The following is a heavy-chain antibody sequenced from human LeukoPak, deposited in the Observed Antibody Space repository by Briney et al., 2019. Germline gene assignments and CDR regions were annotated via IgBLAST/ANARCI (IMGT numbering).Heavy chain of an antibody. CDR3: AKDGQSFNSMWDYLDS. V-gene: IGHV3-23*01. CDR2: IGGDDT. D-gene: IGHD1-26*01. CDR1: GFDFSTYA. Sequence: PGGSLRLSCAASGFDFSTYAMSWVRQAPGKGLEWVSGIGGDDTHYADSVKGRFTISRDNSKSTVELHMSSLRVEDTAVYYCAKDGQSFNSMWDYLDSWGRGTLVTVSS. J-gene: IGHJ4*02.